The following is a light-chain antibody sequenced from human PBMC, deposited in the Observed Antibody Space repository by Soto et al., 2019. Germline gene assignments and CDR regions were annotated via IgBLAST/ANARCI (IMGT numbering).Light chain of an antibody. CDR2: RNN. CDR1: SSNIGNNY. V-gene: IGLV1-47*01. Sequence: QSVLTQPPSASGTPGQRVTISCSGSSSNIGNNYVHWYQQLPGTAPKLLIYRNNQRPSGVPDRVSGSKSGTSASLAISGLRSEDEADYYCAAWDDSLGGVVFGGGTKVTVL. CDR3: AAWDDSLGGVV. J-gene: IGLJ2*01.